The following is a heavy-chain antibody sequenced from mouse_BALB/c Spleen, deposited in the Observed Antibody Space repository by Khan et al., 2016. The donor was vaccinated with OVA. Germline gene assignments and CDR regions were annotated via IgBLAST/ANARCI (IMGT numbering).Heavy chain of an antibody. Sequence: QIQLVQSGAELVKPGASVRLSCKASGYTFTSYYLYWVKQRPGQGLEWIGDINPSSGGTNFTEQFKSKATLTVDKSSSTAYIQLNSLTYEDCAVYYGTSSGYGSFAYWGQGTLVTVSA. D-gene: IGHD2-2*01. CDR2: INPSSGGT. CDR3: TSSGYGSFAY. J-gene: IGHJ3*01. CDR1: GYTFTSYY. V-gene: IGHV1S81*02.